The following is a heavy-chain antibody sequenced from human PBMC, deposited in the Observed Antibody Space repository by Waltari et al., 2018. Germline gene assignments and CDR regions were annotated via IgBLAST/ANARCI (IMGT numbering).Heavy chain of an antibody. CDR3: VKMNTMGAFDY. V-gene: IGHV3-15*01. J-gene: IGHJ4*02. CDR2: IKSQARGGTT. Sequence: EVQLVESGGGLVKPGESLSISCAASGLPFSPFWMTWVRQAPGKGLEWVGLIKSQARGGTTNCAAPVKGRFTISRDDSRTTLYLQMDSLKIEDTAVYYCVKMNTMGAFDYWGQGTLVTVSS. CDR1: GLPFSPFW. D-gene: IGHD2-8*01.